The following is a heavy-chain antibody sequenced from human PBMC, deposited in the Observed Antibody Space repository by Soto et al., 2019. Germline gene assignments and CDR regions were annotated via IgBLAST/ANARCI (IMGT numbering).Heavy chain of an antibody. D-gene: IGHD4-4*01. Sequence: QAQLLQSGGELKKSGASVKVSCKASGYTFNTYGISWVRQAPGQGLEWMAWISIHNGNTNFAQKFQGRVTLTTDTPTSTANMELRSLRSDDTAVYDFARMTTVDNAHYYMDVWGNGTTVTVSS. CDR2: ISIHNGNT. J-gene: IGHJ6*03. CDR3: ARMTTVDNAHYYMDV. CDR1: GYTFNTYG. V-gene: IGHV1-18*04.